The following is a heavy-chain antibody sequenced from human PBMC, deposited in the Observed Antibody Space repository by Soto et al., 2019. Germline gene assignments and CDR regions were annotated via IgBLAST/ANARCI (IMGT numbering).Heavy chain of an antibody. CDR2: IDPSDSYT. Sequence: GESLKISCKGSGYSFTSYWISWVRQMPGKGLEWMGYIDPSDSYTSYSPSFQGHVTISADKSISTAYLQWSSLKASDTAIYYGALQRGGSVWYVVYWGQGTLVTVS. V-gene: IGHV5-10-1*01. J-gene: IGHJ4*02. CDR3: ALQRGGSVWYVVY. D-gene: IGHD6-19*01. CDR1: GYSFTSYW.